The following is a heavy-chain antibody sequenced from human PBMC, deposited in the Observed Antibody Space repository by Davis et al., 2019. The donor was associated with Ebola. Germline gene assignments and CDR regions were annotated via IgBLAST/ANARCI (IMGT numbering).Heavy chain of an antibody. CDR1: GFTFRSYG. V-gene: IGHV3-30*03. CDR3: ARDFVGTVTYSHFDS. D-gene: IGHD4-17*01. Sequence: GESLKISCAASGFTFRSYGMHWVRQAPGKGLEWVAIISYDGNNEFYGDSVKGRFTISRDNSKNTLYLQMNSLRTEDTAVYYCARDFVGTVTYSHFDSWGQGTLVTVSS. J-gene: IGHJ4*02. CDR2: ISYDGNNE.